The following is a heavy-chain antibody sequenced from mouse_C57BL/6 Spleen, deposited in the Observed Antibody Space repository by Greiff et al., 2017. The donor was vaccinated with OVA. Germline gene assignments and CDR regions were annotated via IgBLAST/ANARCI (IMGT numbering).Heavy chain of an antibody. CDR1: GYTFTSCW. CDR2: IYPGSGST. Sequence: VQLQQSGAELVKPGASVKMSCKASGYTFTSCWITWVKQRPGQGLEWIGDIYPGSGSTNYNEKFKSKATLTVDTSSSTAYMQLSSLTSEDSAVYYCARWDAYYSNDWYFDVWGTGTTVTVSS. V-gene: IGHV1-55*01. CDR3: ARWDAYYSNDWYFDV. J-gene: IGHJ1*03. D-gene: IGHD2-5*01.